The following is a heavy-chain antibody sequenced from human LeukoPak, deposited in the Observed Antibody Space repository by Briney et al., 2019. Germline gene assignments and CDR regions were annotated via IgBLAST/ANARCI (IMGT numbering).Heavy chain of an antibody. V-gene: IGHV1-69*04. CDR2: ITPIIGTT. D-gene: IGHD1-26*01. CDR3: TRVTLRGSKYNWFDP. Sequence: SVKVSCRSSGGTFNTHVFNWVRQAPGQGLEWMGRITPIIGTTKYAQRFQGRVTITADTSTSTAYLELRGLTYDDSAVYYCTRVTLRGSKYNWFDPWGQGTHVSVPS. J-gene: IGHJ5*02. CDR1: GGTFNTHV.